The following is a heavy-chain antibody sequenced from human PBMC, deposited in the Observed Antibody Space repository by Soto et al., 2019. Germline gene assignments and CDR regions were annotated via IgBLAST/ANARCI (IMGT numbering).Heavy chain of an antibody. CDR1: GFTFSSYG. CDR2: ISYDGSNK. CDR3: AKGQSRGYFDWLSPDFDY. D-gene: IGHD3-9*01. J-gene: IGHJ4*02. Sequence: GGSLRLSCAASGFTFSSYGMHWVRQAPGKGLEWVAVISYDGSNKYYADSVKGRFTISRDNSKNTLYLQMNSLRAEDTAVYYCAKGQSRGYFDWLSPDFDYWGQGTLVTVSS. V-gene: IGHV3-30*18.